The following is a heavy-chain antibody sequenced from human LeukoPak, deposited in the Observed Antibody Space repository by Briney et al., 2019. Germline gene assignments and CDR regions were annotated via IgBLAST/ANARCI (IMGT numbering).Heavy chain of an antibody. CDR1: GGTFSSYA. D-gene: IGHD2-2*01. V-gene: IGHV1-69*13. CDR2: IIPIFGTA. CDR3: ARVRPSSTSPFPFDP. Sequence: ASVKVSCTASGGTFSSYAISWVRQAPGQGLEWMGGIIPIFGTANYAQKFQGRVTITADESTSTAYMELSSLRSEDTAVYYCARVRPSSTSPFPFDPWGQGTLVTVSS. J-gene: IGHJ5*02.